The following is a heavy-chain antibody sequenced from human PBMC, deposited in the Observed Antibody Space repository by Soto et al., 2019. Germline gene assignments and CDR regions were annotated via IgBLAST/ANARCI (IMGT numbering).Heavy chain of an antibody. CDR1: GFTFSSYX. CDR2: ISGSGGSK. D-gene: IGHD6-6*01. Sequence: GGSLRLSCAASGFTFSSYXMSWVXQAPGKGLEWVSAISGSGGSKYYADSVKGRFTISRDNSKNTLYLQMNSLRAEDTAVYXCAKAQEYSSSSSYDYWGQGTLVTVSS. J-gene: IGHJ4*02. V-gene: IGHV3-23*01. CDR3: AKAQEYSSSSSYDY.